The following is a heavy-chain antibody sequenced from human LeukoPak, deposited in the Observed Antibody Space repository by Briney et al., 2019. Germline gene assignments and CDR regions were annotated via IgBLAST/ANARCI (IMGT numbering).Heavy chain of an antibody. CDR3: ARGRCSGGSCYVDY. CDR2: INPNSGGT. Sequence: ASVKVSCKASGYTFTGYYMHWVRQAPGQGLEWMGWINPNSGGTNYAQKFQGRVTMTRDTSISTAYMELSRLRSDDTAVYYCARGRCSGGSCYVDYWGQGTLVTVSS. V-gene: IGHV1-2*02. J-gene: IGHJ4*02. D-gene: IGHD2-15*01. CDR1: GYTFTGYY.